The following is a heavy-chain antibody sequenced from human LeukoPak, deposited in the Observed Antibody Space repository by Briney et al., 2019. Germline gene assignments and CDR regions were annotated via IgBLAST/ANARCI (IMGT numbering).Heavy chain of an antibody. CDR1: GYTFTSYY. CDR2: INPSGGST. J-gene: IGHJ4*02. V-gene: IGHV1-46*01. CDR3: AREGVSGSYLGY. D-gene: IGHD1-26*01. Sequence: ASVKVSCKASGYTFTSYYMHWVRQAPGQGLEWMGIINPSGGSTRYAQKFQDRVTMTRDMSTSTVYMELSSLRSEDTAVYYCAREGVSGSYLGYWGQGTLVTVSS.